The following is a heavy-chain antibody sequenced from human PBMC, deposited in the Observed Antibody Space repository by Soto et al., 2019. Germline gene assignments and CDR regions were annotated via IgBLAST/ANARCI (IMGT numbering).Heavy chain of an antibody. J-gene: IGHJ5*02. D-gene: IGHD6-6*01. Sequence: PGGSLRLSCAASGFSFSSSEMNWARQAPGKGLEWVSYISSSGSTIYYADSVKGRFTISRDNSKNSLYLQMNSLRAEDTAVYYCARDKPPDSSSPGWFDPWGQGTLVTVSS. CDR3: ARDKPPDSSSPGWFDP. V-gene: IGHV3-48*03. CDR2: ISSSGSTI. CDR1: GFSFSSSE.